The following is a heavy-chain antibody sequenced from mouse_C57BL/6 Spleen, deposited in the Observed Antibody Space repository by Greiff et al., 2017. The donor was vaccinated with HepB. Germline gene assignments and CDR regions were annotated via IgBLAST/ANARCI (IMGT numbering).Heavy chain of an antibody. Sequence: QVQLQQPGAELVKPGASVKLSCKASGYTFTSYWMHWVKQRPGRGLEWIGRIDPNSGGTKYNEKFKSKATLTVDKPSSTAYMQLSSLPSEDSAVYYCARYWDVSDYFDDWGQGTTLTVSS. CDR1: GYTFTSYW. J-gene: IGHJ2*01. CDR3: ARYWDVSDYFDD. V-gene: IGHV1-72*01. D-gene: IGHD4-1*01. CDR2: IDPNSGGT.